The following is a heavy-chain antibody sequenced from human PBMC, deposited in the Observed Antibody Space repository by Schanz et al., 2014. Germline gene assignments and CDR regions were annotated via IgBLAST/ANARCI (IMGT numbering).Heavy chain of an antibody. V-gene: IGHV1-46*03. CDR2: INPSSGTT. Sequence: QVQLVQSGAEVKKPGVSVKVSCKASGYTFTTYYIHWVRQAPGQGLEWMGKINPSSGTTRIAQNFQDRLTVTRDASTSTVNMKLSSLRSEDTAVYYCARGGFFDSASFDSWGQGTLVTVSS. J-gene: IGHJ4*02. CDR1: GYTFTTYY. D-gene: IGHD3-22*01. CDR3: ARGGFFDSASFDS.